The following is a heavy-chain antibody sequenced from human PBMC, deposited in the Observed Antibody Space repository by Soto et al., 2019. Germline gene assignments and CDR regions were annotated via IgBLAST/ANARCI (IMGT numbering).Heavy chain of an antibody. D-gene: IGHD1-26*01. Sequence: GGSLRLSCVASGFTLTNNGMHWVRQAPGQGLEWVAVISSDGSSYYYGDSVRGRFTISRDTSKNTLFLEMNSLTTADTAVYYCAKDRGLAESGTWSHYYYGMDVWGQGTSVTVSS. CDR3: AKDRGLAESGTWSHYYYGMDV. CDR2: ISSDGSSY. V-gene: IGHV3-30*18. CDR1: GFTLTNNG. J-gene: IGHJ6*02.